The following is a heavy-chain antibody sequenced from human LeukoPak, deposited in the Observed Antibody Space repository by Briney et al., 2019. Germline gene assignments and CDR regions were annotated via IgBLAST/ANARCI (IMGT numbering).Heavy chain of an antibody. J-gene: IGHJ5*01. D-gene: IGHD5-24*01. Sequence: GGSPRLSCAASGFTFSTYWMSWVRQTPGKGLEWVANIKEDGSRQYYVDSVKGRFTTSRDNAKNSLYLQMNSLRVEDTAVYYCARDGGGYDSWGQGTLVTVSS. CDR1: GFTFSTYW. V-gene: IGHV3-7*01. CDR3: ARDGGGYDS. CDR2: IKEDGSRQ.